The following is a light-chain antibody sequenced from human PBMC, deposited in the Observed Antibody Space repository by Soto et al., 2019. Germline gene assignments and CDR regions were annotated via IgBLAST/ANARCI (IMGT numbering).Light chain of an antibody. J-gene: IGKJ1*01. V-gene: IGKV3-20*01. CDR3: HHYGRASWT. CDR2: GAS. Sequence: DIELTQSPGTLSLSPGERVTLSCRASQTVRSSFVAWYQQKPGQAPRLLIYGASTRATGIPDRFSGSGSGTDFTITISSLEPEDLAVYYCHHYGRASWTFGQGTKVEIK. CDR1: QTVRSSF.